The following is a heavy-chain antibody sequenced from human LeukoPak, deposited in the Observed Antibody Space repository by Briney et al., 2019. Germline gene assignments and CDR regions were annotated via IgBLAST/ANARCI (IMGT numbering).Heavy chain of an antibody. V-gene: IGHV3-48*04. CDR1: GLTFSKYS. CDR2: IDTSSTTM. CDR3: TKGQAAAGPEDAFDI. Sequence: GGSLRLSCAASGLTFSKYSMTWVRQAPGKGLEWVSFIDTSSTTMYYTDSVKGRFTISRDNAKNSLYLQMNSLRTEDTALYYCTKGQAAAGPEDAFDIWGQGTMITVSS. D-gene: IGHD6-13*01. J-gene: IGHJ3*02.